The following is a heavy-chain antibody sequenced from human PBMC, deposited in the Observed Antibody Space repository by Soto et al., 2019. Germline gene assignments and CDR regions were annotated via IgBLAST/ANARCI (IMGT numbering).Heavy chain of an antibody. D-gene: IGHD4-17*01. CDR1: GFTFSSYG. CDR3: ATNLAPYGDYVLSLVF. CDR2: ISYDGSNK. Sequence: GGSLRLSCAASGFTFSSYGMHWVRQAPGKGLEWVAVISYDGSNKYYADSVKGRFTISRDNSKNTLYLQMNSLRAEDTAVYYCATNLAPYGDYVLSLVFWGQGTLVTVSS. J-gene: IGHJ4*02. V-gene: IGHV3-30*03.